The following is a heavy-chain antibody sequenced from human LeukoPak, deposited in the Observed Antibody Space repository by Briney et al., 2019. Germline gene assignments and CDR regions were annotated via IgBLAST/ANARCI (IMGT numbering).Heavy chain of an antibody. Sequence: GGSLRLSCAASEFDFSSHAMTWVRQAPGKGLEWVSAISISGSKTYYADSVKGRFTISRDNSKNTLYLQMNSLRAEDTAVYYCAKSSLAAAGNHYYYYGMDVWGQGTTVTVSS. CDR2: ISISGSKT. D-gene: IGHD6-13*01. CDR1: EFDFSSHA. J-gene: IGHJ6*02. CDR3: AKSSLAAAGNHYYYYGMDV. V-gene: IGHV3-23*01.